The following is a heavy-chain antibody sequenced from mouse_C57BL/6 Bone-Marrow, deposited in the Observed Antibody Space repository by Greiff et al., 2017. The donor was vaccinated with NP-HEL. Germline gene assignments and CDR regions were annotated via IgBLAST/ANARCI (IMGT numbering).Heavy chain of an antibody. Sequence: VQLQQPGAELVKPGASVKLSCKASGYTFTSYWMHWVKQRPGQGLEWIGMIHPNRGSTNYNEKFKSKATLTVDKSSSTAYMQLSSLTSADSAVYYCARRAYFYGSIYSDSWGEGTTLTVSS. CDR1: GYTFTSYW. D-gene: IGHD1-1*01. CDR3: ARRAYFYGSIYSDS. V-gene: IGHV1-64*01. J-gene: IGHJ2*01. CDR2: IHPNRGST.